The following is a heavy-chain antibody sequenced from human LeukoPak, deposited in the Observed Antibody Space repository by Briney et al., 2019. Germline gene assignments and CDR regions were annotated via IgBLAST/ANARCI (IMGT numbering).Heavy chain of an antibody. CDR3: ARGTVLRYFDWLLLSQDRYFDY. CDR2: INPNSGNT. D-gene: IGHD3-9*01. J-gene: IGHJ4*02. V-gene: IGHV1-8*02. CDR1: GYTFTGYY. Sequence: ASVKVSCKASGYTFTGYYMHWVRQAPGQGLEWMGWINPNSGNTGYAQKFQGRVTMTRNTSISTAYMELSSLRSEDTAVYYCARGTVLRYFDWLLLSQDRYFDYWGQGTLVTVSS.